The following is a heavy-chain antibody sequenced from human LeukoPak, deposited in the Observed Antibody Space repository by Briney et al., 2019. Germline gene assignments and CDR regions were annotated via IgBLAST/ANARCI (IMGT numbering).Heavy chain of an antibody. Sequence: GGSLRLSCAASGFTFSSYEMNWVRQAPGKGLEWVGRIKSKTDGGTIDYAAPVKGRFTISRDDSKNTLYLQMNSLKTEDTAVYYYTTDYGAYFDYWGQGTLVTVSS. J-gene: IGHJ4*02. CDR3: TTDYGAYFDY. CDR2: IKSKTDGGTI. D-gene: IGHD4-17*01. V-gene: IGHV3-15*01. CDR1: GFTFSSYE.